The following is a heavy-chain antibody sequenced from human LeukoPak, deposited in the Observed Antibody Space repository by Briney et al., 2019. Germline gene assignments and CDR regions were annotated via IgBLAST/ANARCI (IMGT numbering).Heavy chain of an antibody. D-gene: IGHD3-3*01. CDR1: GFTVSNNY. Sequence: GGSLRLSCAASGFTVSNNYMSWVRQAPGKKLEWVSDNSDGTTFYADSVKGRFTISRDNSKNTLYLQMNSLRAEDTAVYHCARYDFILISYFDLWGRGALVTVSS. V-gene: IGHV3-53*01. CDR2: NSDGTT. CDR3: ARYDFILISYFDL. J-gene: IGHJ2*01.